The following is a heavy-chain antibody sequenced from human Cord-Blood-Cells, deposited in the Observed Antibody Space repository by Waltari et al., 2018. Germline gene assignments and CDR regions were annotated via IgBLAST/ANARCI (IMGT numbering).Heavy chain of an antibody. CDR3: ARGGYCSGGSCYYWYFDL. J-gene: IGHJ2*01. V-gene: IGHV3-48*03. D-gene: IGHD2-15*01. CDR2: ISSSGSTI. CDR1: GFTFSSYE. Sequence: EVQLVESGGGLVQPGGSLRLSCAASGFTFSSYEMNWVRQAPGQGLEWVSYISSSGSTIYYADSVKGRFTISRDNAKNSLYLQMNSLRAEDTAVYYCARGGYCSGGSCYYWYFDLWGRGTLVTVSS.